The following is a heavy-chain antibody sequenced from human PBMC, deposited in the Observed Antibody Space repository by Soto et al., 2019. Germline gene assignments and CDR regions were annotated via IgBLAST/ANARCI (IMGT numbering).Heavy chain of an antibody. J-gene: IGHJ6*02. CDR3: ARGGTTYGVYYYYGMDV. V-gene: IGHV3-33*01. Sequence: GGSLRLSCAASGFTFSSYGMHWVRQAPGKGLEWVAVIWYDGSNKYYADSVKGRFTISRDNSKNTLYLQMNSLRAEDTAVYYCARGGTTYGVYYYYGMDVWGQGTTVTVSS. CDR2: IWYDGSNK. D-gene: IGHD4-17*01. CDR1: GFTFSSYG.